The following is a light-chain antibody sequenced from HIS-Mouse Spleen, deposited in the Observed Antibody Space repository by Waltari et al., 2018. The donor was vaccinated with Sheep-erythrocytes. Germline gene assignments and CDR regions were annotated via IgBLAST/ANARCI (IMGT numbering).Light chain of an antibody. CDR2: EVS. CDR1: SSDVGGYHY. Sequence: QSALTQPPSASGSPGQSVTIPCTGTSSDVGGYHYVAWYQQHPGKAKLMSYEVSKRPSGVPDRFSGSKSGNTASLTVSGLQAEDEADYYCSSYAGSNNWVFGGGTKLTVL. CDR3: SSYAGSNNWV. J-gene: IGLJ3*02. V-gene: IGLV2-8*01.